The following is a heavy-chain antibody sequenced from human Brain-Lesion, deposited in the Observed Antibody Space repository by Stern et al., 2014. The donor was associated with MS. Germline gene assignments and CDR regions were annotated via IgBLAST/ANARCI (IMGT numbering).Heavy chain of an antibody. D-gene: IGHD1-26*01. CDR1: GASISSGTSY. J-gene: IGHJ4*02. Sequence: QVQLVESGPGLVKPSQTLSLTCTVSGASISSGTSYWSWIRQPAGGGLEWIGRLPASGATYYHPSLKSRVTISGDTSKNQFSLNLNSVTAADTAVYYCARGHWELLGNNYFDSWGQGTLVTVSS. CDR2: LPASGAT. CDR3: ARGHWELLGNNYFDS. V-gene: IGHV4-61*02.